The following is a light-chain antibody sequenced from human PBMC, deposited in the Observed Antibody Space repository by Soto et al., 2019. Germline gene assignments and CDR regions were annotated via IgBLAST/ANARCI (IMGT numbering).Light chain of an antibody. Sequence: DILLTHSPLSLPVSPGEPASISCRSSQSLLHTNGNTYLSWFHQRTGQSPRRLIYKVSNRDSGVPDRFSGSGSGTDFTLKISRVEAEDVGVYYCMQGTHWPPITFGQGTRLEIK. J-gene: IGKJ5*01. V-gene: IGKV2-30*02. CDR1: QSLLHTNGNTY. CDR3: MQGTHWPPIT. CDR2: KVS.